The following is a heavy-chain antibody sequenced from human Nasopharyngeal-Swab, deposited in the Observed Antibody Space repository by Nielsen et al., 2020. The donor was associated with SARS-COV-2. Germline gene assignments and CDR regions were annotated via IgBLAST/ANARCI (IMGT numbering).Heavy chain of an antibody. J-gene: IGHJ2*01. V-gene: IGHV3-23*01. CDR1: GFTFSNYA. D-gene: IGHD3-3*01. CDR3: ARGGGALGVVNLPYWYFDV. Sequence: GESLKISCAASGFTFSNYAMTWVRQAPGKGLEWVSGISSSGDRADYADSVKGRFTIARDNSKNTLYLQMSSLTAEDTALYYCARGGGALGVVNLPYWYFDVWGRGTLAAVSS. CDR2: ISSSGDRA.